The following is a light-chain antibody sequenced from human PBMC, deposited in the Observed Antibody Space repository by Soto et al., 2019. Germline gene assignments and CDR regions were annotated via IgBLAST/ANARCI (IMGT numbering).Light chain of an antibody. Sequence: QPASVSGSPGQSITISCTGTSSDVGSYNLVSWYQQHPGKAPKLMIYEGSKRPSGVSNRFSGSKSGNTASLTISGLQAEDEADYYCCSYAGSRYYVFGTGTKLTVL. V-gene: IGLV2-23*01. CDR1: SSDVGSYNL. J-gene: IGLJ1*01. CDR2: EGS. CDR3: CSYAGSRYYV.